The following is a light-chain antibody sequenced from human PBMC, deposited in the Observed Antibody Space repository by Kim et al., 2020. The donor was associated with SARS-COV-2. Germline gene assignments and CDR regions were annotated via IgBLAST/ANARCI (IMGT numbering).Light chain of an antibody. CDR2: SAS. CDR3: QQYNYWWT. CDR1: QSVSSD. Sequence: SVFPGDRATLACRASQSVSSDLAWYQQKPGQAPRLLIYSASTRATGIPPRFSGAGSETEFTLTISSVQSEDFAVYYCQQYNYWWTFGQGTKVDIK. J-gene: IGKJ1*01. V-gene: IGKV3-15*01.